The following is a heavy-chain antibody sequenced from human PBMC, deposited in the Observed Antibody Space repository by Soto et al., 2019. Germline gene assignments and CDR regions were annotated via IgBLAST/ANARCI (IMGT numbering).Heavy chain of an antibody. CDR2: ISSSSSYT. V-gene: IGHV3-11*06. D-gene: IGHD2-2*01. Sequence: GGSLRLSCAASGFTFSHYYMSWFRQAPGKGLEWISYISSSSSYTVYADSVKGRFTSSRDNAKNSLYLQMNSLRAEDTAVYYCARAGGVPAAIDYYYYGMDVWGQGTTVTVSS. J-gene: IGHJ6*02. CDR3: ARAGGVPAAIDYYYYGMDV. CDR1: GFTFSHYY.